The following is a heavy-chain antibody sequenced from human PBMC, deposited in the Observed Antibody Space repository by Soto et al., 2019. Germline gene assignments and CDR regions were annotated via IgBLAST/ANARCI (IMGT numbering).Heavy chain of an antibody. CDR3: ARGEATKIVVTTYYAMDV. V-gene: IGHV1-69*12. CDR2: IIPVFGTP. J-gene: IGHJ6*02. CDR1: GGSLSNYG. D-gene: IGHD3-22*01. Sequence: QVQLVQSGAEVKKPGSSVKVSCKASGGSLSNYGISWVRQAPGQGLEWMGAIIPVFGTPNYAQKFQDRVTITADESPTTFYMEVRSLTSEDTAVYYCARGEATKIVVTTYYAMDVWGQGTTVTVSS.